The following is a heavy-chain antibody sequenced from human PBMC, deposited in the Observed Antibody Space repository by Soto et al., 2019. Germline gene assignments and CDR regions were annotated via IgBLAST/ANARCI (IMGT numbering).Heavy chain of an antibody. CDR1: GYTFTSYY. V-gene: IGHV1-46*03. CDR3: ASLSIAARPGRDYYMDV. CDR2: INPSGGST. D-gene: IGHD6-6*01. Sequence: ASVKVSCKASGYTFTSYYMHWVRQAPGQGLEWMGIINPSGGSTSYAQKFQGRVTMTRDTSTSTVYMELSSLRSEDTAVYYCASLSIAARPGRDYYMDVWGKGTTVTVSS. J-gene: IGHJ6*03.